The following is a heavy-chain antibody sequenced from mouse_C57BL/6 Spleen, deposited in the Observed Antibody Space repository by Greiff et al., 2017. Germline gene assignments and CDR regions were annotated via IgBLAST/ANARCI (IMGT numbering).Heavy chain of an antibody. Sequence: QVQLQQPGAELVKPGASVKMSCKASGYTFTSYWITWVKQRPGQGLEWIGDIYPGSGSTNYNEKFKSKATLTVDTSSSTAYMQRSSLTSEDSAVYYCARGGYGSSDWYFDVWGTGTTVTVSS. D-gene: IGHD1-1*01. J-gene: IGHJ1*03. CDR1: GYTFTSYW. CDR3: ARGGYGSSDWYFDV. V-gene: IGHV1-55*01. CDR2: IYPGSGST.